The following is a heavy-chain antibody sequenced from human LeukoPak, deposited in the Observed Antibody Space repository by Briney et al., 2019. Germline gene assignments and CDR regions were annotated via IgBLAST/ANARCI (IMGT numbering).Heavy chain of an antibody. V-gene: IGHV3-53*01. Sequence: GGSLRLSCAASGFTVSSNYMSWVRQAPGKGLEWVSVIYSGGSTYYADSVKGRFTISRDNSKNTLYLQMNSLRAEDTAVCYCARERLNALDIWGQGTMVTVSS. CDR1: GFTVSSNY. J-gene: IGHJ3*02. CDR3: ARERLNALDI. D-gene: IGHD2-8*01. CDR2: IYSGGST.